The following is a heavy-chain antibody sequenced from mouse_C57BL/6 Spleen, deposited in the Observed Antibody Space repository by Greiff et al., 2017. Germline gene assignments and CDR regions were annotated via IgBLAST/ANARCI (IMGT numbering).Heavy chain of an antibody. CDR1: GYTFTSYW. J-gene: IGHJ3*01. Sequence: QVQLQQPGTELVKPGASVKLSCKASGYTFTSYWMHWVKQRPGQGLEWIGNINPSNGGTNYNEKFKGKATLTVDKSSSTAYRQLSSLTSEDSAVYYCARSGPLLPPVAYWGQGTLVTVSA. CDR3: ARSGPLLPPVAY. V-gene: IGHV1-53*01. D-gene: IGHD1-2*01. CDR2: INPSNGGT.